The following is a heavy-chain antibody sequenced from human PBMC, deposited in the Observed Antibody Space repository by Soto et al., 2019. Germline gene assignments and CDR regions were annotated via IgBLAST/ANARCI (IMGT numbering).Heavy chain of an antibody. Sequence: SETLSLTCAVYGGSFSGYYWSWIRQPPGKGLEWIGEINHSGSTNYNPSLKSRVTISVDTSKNQFSLKLSSVTAADTAVYYCARAGPTVYYYYYYYMDVWGKGTTVTVSS. J-gene: IGHJ6*03. CDR2: INHSGST. CDR1: GGSFSGYY. CDR3: ARAGPTVYYYYYYYMDV. V-gene: IGHV4-34*01.